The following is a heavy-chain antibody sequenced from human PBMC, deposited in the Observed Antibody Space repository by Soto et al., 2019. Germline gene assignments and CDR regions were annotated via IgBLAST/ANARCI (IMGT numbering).Heavy chain of an antibody. CDR1: GGAINSYY. CDR2: IYYSGST. Sequence: SETLSLTCTVSGGAINSYYWNWIRQPPGKGLEWTGYIYYSGSTNYNPSLKSRVTILVDTSKNQFSLKLSSVTAADTAMYYCAKNDDHGSSYHGMDVWGQGTTVTVSS. V-gene: IGHV4-59*01. CDR3: AKNDDHGSSYHGMDV. J-gene: IGHJ6*02. D-gene: IGHD4-17*01.